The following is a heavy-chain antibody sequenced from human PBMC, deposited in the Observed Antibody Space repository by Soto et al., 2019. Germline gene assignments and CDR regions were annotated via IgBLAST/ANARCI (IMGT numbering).Heavy chain of an antibody. CDR2: VHYSGTT. CDR3: AREDPADYYYYGMDV. J-gene: IGHJ6*02. V-gene: IGHV4-59*01. Sequence: SETLSLTCTVSGGSISTYLWTWIRQSPGKGLEWIGNVHYSGTTNYSSSLKSRVTISVDTSKNQFSLKLSSVTAADTALYYCAREDPADYYYYGMDVRGQRTTVTVSS. CDR1: GGSISTYL.